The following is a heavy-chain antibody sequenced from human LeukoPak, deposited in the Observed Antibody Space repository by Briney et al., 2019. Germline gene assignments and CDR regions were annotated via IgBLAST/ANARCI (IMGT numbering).Heavy chain of an antibody. CDR3: AREGDTHYYYYMDV. Sequence: GGSLRLPCAASGFTFDDYGMSWVRQAPGKGLEWVSGINWNGGSTGYADSVKGRFTISRDNAKNSLYLQMNSLRAEDTALYYCAREGDTHYYYYMDVWGKGTTVTVSS. V-gene: IGHV3-20*04. CDR1: GFTFDDYG. D-gene: IGHD2-2*02. J-gene: IGHJ6*03. CDR2: INWNGGST.